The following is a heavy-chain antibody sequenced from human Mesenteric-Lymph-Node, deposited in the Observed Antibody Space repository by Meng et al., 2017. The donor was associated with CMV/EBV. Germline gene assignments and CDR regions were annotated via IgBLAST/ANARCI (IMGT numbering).Heavy chain of an antibody. V-gene: IGHV3-21*01. CDR1: GFPFLAYS. CDR2: ISSQSTHI. J-gene: IGHJ6*02. D-gene: IGHD6-13*01. Sequence: GESLKISCAASGFPFLAYSMKWVRQAPGKGLEWVSSISSQSTHIYYADSVKGRFTISRDNAKDSLFLQLDSLKVEDTAIYYCARGPRQPLYHQYWMDVWGQGTTVTVSS. CDR3: ARGPRQPLYHQYWMDV.